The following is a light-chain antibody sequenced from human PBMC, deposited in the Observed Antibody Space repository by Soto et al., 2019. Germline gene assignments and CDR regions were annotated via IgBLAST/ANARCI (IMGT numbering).Light chain of an antibody. V-gene: IGKV3-11*01. Sequence: EIVLTQSPATLSLSPGERATLSCRASPSVTNFLAWYQQKPGQAPRLLIYGAFNRATGIPARFSGSGSGTDFTLTLSSLAPEASAVYFCHHRNVCPPVTFGQWTPLEI. J-gene: IGKJ5*01. CDR1: PSVTNF. CDR3: HHRNVCPPVT. CDR2: GAF.